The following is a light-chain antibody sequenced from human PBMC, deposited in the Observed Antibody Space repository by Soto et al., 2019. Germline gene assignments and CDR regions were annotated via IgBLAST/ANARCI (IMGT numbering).Light chain of an antibody. CDR1: QSVSSNY. V-gene: IGKV3-20*01. CDR2: GAS. Sequence: EIVLTQSPGTLSLSPGERATLSCRASQSVSSNYLAWYQQKPGQAPRLLIYGASSRATGIPDRFSGSGSGTDFTLTISGLEPEDFAVYSCQQYGSSPFTFVPGTKVDIK. J-gene: IGKJ3*01. CDR3: QQYGSSPFT.